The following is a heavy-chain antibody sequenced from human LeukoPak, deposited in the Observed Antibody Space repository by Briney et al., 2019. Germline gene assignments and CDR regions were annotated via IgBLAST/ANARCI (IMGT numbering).Heavy chain of an antibody. Sequence: PGTSLRLSCAASGLTFRNYGMHWVRQAPGKRLEWVAVIYYDGNNKYYADSVKGRFTISRDNSKNTLYLQLNSLRAEDTAVYYCATASGTYTSTYWGQGTQVTVSS. CDR3: ATASGTYTSTY. D-gene: IGHD1-26*01. V-gene: IGHV3-33*01. CDR2: IYYDGNNK. J-gene: IGHJ4*02. CDR1: GLTFRNYG.